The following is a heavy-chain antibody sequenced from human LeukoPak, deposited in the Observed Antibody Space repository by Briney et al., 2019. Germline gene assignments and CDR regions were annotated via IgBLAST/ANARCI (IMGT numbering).Heavy chain of an antibody. J-gene: IGHJ4*02. CDR2: IRVSGGST. V-gene: IGHV3-23*01. CDR1: GFTFSNYA. CDR3: AKARDEGILGTTFDY. D-gene: IGHD1-14*01. Sequence: GGSLRLSCAASGFTFSNYAMSWVRQAPGKGLEWVSVIRVSGGSTYYADSVKGRFTISRDNSKSTLYLQMNSLRAEDTAVYYCAKARDEGILGTTFDYWGQGTLATVSS.